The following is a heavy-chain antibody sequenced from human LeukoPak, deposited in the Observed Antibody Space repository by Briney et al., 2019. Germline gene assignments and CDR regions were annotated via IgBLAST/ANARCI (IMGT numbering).Heavy chain of an antibody. V-gene: IGHV3-21*01. CDR1: GFTFSSYS. D-gene: IGHD6-19*01. Sequence: GGSLRLSCAASGFTFSSYSMNWVRQAPGKGLEWVSSISSSSSYIYYADSVKGRFTISRDNAKNSQYLQMNSLRAEDTAVYYCARDGGSGWSDYWGQGTLVTVSS. CDR3: ARDGGSGWSDY. CDR2: ISSSSSYI. J-gene: IGHJ4*02.